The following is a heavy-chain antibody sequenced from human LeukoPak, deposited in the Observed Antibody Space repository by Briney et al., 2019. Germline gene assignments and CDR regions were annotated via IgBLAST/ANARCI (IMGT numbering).Heavy chain of an antibody. V-gene: IGHV4-31*11. CDR2: IYYSGST. Sequence: SETLSLTCAVYGGSFSGYYWSWIRQHPGKGLEWIGYIYYSGSTYYNPSLKSRVTISVDTSKNQFSLKLSSVTAADTAVYYCARGKAYYDILTGPSFDYWGQGTLVTVSS. J-gene: IGHJ4*02. CDR1: GGSFSGYY. CDR3: ARGKAYYDILTGPSFDY. D-gene: IGHD3-9*01.